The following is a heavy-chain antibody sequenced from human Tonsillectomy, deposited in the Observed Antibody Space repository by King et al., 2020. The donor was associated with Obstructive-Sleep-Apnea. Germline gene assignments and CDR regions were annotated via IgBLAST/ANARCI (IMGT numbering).Heavy chain of an antibody. J-gene: IGHJ3*02. V-gene: IGHV3-53*04. Sequence: EVQLVESGGGLVQPGGSLRLSCAASGFSISDNYMTWVRQAPGKGLEWGSGIYSGGETYYAVSVNGRFTISRHSSENTLYLQMTSLRPQDTALYFCARDRECDSRKWGAFHIWGQGEMVIVSS. CDR3: ARDRECDSRKWGAFHI. CDR2: IYSGGET. CDR1: GFSISDNY. D-gene: IGHD3-22*01.